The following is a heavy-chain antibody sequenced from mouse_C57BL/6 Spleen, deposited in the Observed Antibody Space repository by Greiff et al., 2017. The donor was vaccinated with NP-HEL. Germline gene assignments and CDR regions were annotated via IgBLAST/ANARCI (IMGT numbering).Heavy chain of an antibody. CDR2: IYPGSGST. V-gene: IGHV1-55*01. CDR3: ASVGVYDPYYAMDY. J-gene: IGHJ4*01. Sequence: QVQLQQPGAELVKPGASVKMSCKASGYTFTSYWITWVKQRPGQGLEWIGDIYPGSGSTNYNEKFKSKATLTVDTSSSTAYMQLSSLTSEDSAVYYCASVGVYDPYYAMDYWGQGTSVTVSS. CDR1: GYTFTSYW. D-gene: IGHD2-3*01.